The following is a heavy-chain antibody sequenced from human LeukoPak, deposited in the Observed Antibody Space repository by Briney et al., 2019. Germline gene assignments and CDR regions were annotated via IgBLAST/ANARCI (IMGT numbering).Heavy chain of an antibody. Sequence: GGSLRLSCAASGFTFSSYGMHWVRQAPGKGLEWVAVIWYDGSNKYYADSVKGRFTISGDNSKNTLYLQMNSLRAEDTAVYYCARDPKQQLVLDYWGQGTLVTVSS. CDR3: ARDPKQQLVLDY. CDR1: GFTFSSYG. V-gene: IGHV3-33*01. D-gene: IGHD6-13*01. CDR2: IWYDGSNK. J-gene: IGHJ4*02.